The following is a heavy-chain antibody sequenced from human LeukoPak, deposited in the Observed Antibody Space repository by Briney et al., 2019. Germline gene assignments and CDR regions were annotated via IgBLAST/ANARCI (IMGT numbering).Heavy chain of an antibody. CDR1: GLTFSTYS. Sequence: KPGGSLRLSCAASGLTFSTYSMNWVRQAPGKGLEWVSSISSGSSTIYYADSLRGRFTISRDNAKNSLYLQMNSLRAEDTAVYYCASSTAARWYRDSHYFDYWGQGTLVTVSS. CDR3: ASSTAARWYRDSHYFDY. CDR2: ISSGSSTI. V-gene: IGHV3-21*01. D-gene: IGHD4-23*01. J-gene: IGHJ4*02.